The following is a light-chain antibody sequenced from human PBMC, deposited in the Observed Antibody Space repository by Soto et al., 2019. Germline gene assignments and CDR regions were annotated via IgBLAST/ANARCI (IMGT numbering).Light chain of an antibody. CDR1: QSISSW. V-gene: IGKV1-5*03. J-gene: IGKJ1*01. CDR3: QYYNNYCWT. Sequence: DIPLTQSPSTLSASVGDRVTITCRASQSISSWLAWYQQKPGKAPKFLIYKTSNLESGVQSRFSGSGSGTEFTLTISSLQADDFATYYCQYYNNYCWTFGQGTKVEIK. CDR2: KTS.